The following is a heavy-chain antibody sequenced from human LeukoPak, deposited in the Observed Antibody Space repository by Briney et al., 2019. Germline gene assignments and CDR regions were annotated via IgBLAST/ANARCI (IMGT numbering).Heavy chain of an antibody. J-gene: IGHJ4*02. CDR1: GFTFSSYW. D-gene: IGHD4/OR15-4a*01. Sequence: GGSLRLSCAASGFTFSSYWMSWVRQATGKGLEWVSYISSSGNTIYYADSVKGRFTISRDNAKNSLYLQMNSLRAEDTSVYYCARVGDNYNEYVDYWGQGSLVTVSS. CDR2: ISSSGNTI. CDR3: ARVGDNYNEYVDY. V-gene: IGHV3-48*04.